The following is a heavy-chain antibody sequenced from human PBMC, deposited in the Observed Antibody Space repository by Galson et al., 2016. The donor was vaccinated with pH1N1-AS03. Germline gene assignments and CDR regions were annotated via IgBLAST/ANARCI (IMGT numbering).Heavy chain of an antibody. CDR1: GYTLTRYY. D-gene: IGHD3-10*01. Sequence: VKVSCKASGYTLTRYYMHWVRQAPGQGLEWMGVIDPSGGGTTYAQKFHGRVTMTRDTSTTTAHMELSSLRSEDTAIYYCVAYGSGTQAYFDYWGQGTLVTVSS. V-gene: IGHV1-46*01. CDR2: IDPSGGGT. CDR3: VAYGSGTQAYFDY. J-gene: IGHJ4*02.